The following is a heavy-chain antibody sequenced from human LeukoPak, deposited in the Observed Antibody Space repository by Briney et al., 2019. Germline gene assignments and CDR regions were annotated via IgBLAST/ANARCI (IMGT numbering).Heavy chain of an antibody. CDR3: ARRSDYGAYGYYSDY. CDR1: GFTVSSNY. Sequence: GGSLRLSCAASGFTVSSNYMSWVRQAPGRGLEWVSVIYSGGSTYYADSVKGRFTISRDNSKNTLYLQMNSLRAEDTAVYYCARRSDYGAYGYYSDYWGQGTLVTVSS. V-gene: IGHV3-53*01. D-gene: IGHD4-17*01. CDR2: IYSGGST. J-gene: IGHJ4*02.